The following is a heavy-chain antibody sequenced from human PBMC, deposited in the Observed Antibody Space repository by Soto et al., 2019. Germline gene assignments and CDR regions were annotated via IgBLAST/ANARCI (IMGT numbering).Heavy chain of an antibody. CDR3: ARGCSSWCGGMDV. Sequence: SETLSLTCTVSGGSISSDSSYWSWIRQHPGKGLEWIGYIYYSGSTYHNPSLKSRVTISVDTSKNQFSLKLSSVTAADTAVYYCARGCSSWCGGMDVWGQGTTVTVSS. CDR1: GGSISSDSSY. CDR2: IYYSGST. V-gene: IGHV4-31*03. D-gene: IGHD6-13*01. J-gene: IGHJ6*02.